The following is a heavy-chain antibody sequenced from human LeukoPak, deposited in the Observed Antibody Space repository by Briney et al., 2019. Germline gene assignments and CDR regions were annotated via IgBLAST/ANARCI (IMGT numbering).Heavy chain of an antibody. CDR2: IDYDSSHI. CDR3: ARDPLRYLRVDHYDY. V-gene: IGHV3-21*01. CDR1: GFTFSNSS. D-gene: IGHD3-9*01. J-gene: IGHJ4*02. Sequence: GGSLRLSCAASGFTFSNSSMNWVRQVPGKGLEWVSSIDYDSSHIYYAASVRGRFTISRDNARNSVYLQMNSLRVEDTAVYYGARDPLRYLRVDHYDYWGQGTLVAVSS.